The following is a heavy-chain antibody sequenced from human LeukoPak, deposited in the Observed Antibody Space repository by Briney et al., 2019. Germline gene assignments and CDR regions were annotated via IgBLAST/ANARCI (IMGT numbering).Heavy chain of an antibody. V-gene: IGHV3-43*02. J-gene: IGHJ4*02. D-gene: IGHD6-19*01. CDR1: GFTFPDYA. CDR3: AKDRGSGWYYFHY. Sequence: GGSLRLSCAASGFTFPDYAMYWVRQAPGKGPEWVSLISGDSGSTDYADFVKGRFTISRDNSQNSVFLQMNSLTSEDTAVYFCAKDRGSGWYYFHYWGQGTLVTVSS. CDR2: ISGDSGST.